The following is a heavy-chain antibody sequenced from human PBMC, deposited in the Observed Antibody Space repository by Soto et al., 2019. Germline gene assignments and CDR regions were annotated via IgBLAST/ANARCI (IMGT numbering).Heavy chain of an antibody. Sequence: QVQLQESGPGLVKPSQTLSLTCTVSGGSINSGGYYWSWIRQHPGKGLEWIGYIYYSGSTYYNPSLKSRVTIAVDTSKNQSSLKLSSVTAADTAVYYCARATINYDILTGYYPNWFDPWGQGTLVTVSS. D-gene: IGHD3-9*01. J-gene: IGHJ5*02. V-gene: IGHV4-31*03. CDR1: GGSINSGGYY. CDR3: ARATINYDILTGYYPNWFDP. CDR2: IYYSGST.